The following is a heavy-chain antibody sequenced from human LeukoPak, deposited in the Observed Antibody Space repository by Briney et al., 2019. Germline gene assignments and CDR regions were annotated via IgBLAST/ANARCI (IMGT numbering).Heavy chain of an antibody. CDR1: GYSFTSYW. CDR3: ARQILYSSSWYYWFDP. Sequence: GESLKISCKGSGYSFTSYWIGWVRQMPGKGLEWMGIIYPGDSDTRYSPTFQGQVTISADKSISTAYLQWSSLKASDTAMYYCARQILYSSSWYYWFDPWGQGTLVTVSS. V-gene: IGHV5-51*01. D-gene: IGHD6-13*01. CDR2: IYPGDSDT. J-gene: IGHJ5*02.